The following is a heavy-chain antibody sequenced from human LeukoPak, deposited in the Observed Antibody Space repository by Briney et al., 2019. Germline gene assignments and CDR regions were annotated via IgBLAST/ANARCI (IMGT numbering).Heavy chain of an antibody. V-gene: IGHV4-4*07. D-gene: IGHD6-19*01. CDR1: GGSISSSY. CDR3: ARATGGGAVAGFDY. J-gene: IGHJ4*02. CDR2: IYTSGST. Sequence: SETLSLTCTVSGGSISSSYWSWIRQPPGKGLEWIGRIYTSGSTNYNPSLKSRVTMSVDTSKNQFSLKLSSVAAADTAVYYCARATGGGAVAGFDYWGQGTLVTVSS.